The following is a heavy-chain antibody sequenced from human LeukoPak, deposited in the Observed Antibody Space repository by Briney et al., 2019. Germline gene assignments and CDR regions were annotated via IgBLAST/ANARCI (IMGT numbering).Heavy chain of an antibody. V-gene: IGHV4-39*07. J-gene: IGHJ4*02. D-gene: IGHD3-10*01. CDR3: ARDRYGSGSYYFDY. CDR2: INHSGST. CDR1: GGSISSSSYY. Sequence: SETLSLTCTVSGGSISSSSYYWGWIRQPPGKGLEWIGEINHSGSTNYNPSLKSRVTISLDTSKNQFSLKLSSVTAADTAVYYCARDRYGSGSYYFDYWGQGTLVTVSS.